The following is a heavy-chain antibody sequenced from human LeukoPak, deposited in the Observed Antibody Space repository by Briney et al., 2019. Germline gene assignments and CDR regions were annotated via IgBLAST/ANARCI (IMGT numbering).Heavy chain of an antibody. CDR2: INHSGST. J-gene: IGHJ4*02. V-gene: IGHV4-34*01. D-gene: IGHD2-15*01. CDR1: GGSFSGYY. Sequence: SETLSLTCAVYGGSFSGYYWSWNRQPPGKGLEWIGEINHSGSTNYNPSLKSRVTISVDTSKNQFSLKLSSVTAADTAVYYCARGYSYFDYWGQGTLVTVSS. CDR3: ARGYSYFDY.